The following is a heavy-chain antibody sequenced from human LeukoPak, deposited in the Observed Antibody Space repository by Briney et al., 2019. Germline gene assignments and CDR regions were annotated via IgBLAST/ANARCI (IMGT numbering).Heavy chain of an antibody. J-gene: IGHJ6*02. CDR3: ATDPGSFWGRYGMDV. CDR1: GYTLTELS. D-gene: IGHD3-16*01. V-gene: IGHV1-24*01. Sequence: GASVKVSCKVSGYTLTELSMHWVRQAPGKGLEWMGGFDPEDGETICAQKFQGRVTMTEDTSTDTAYMELSSLRSEDTAVYYCATDPGSFWGRYGMDVWGQGTTVTVSS. CDR2: FDPEDGET.